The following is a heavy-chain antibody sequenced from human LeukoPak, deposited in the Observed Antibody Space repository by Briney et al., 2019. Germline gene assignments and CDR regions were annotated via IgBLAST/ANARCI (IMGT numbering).Heavy chain of an antibody. CDR2: IYTSGST. CDR1: GGSISSGSYY. V-gene: IGHV4-61*02. D-gene: IGHD2-21*01. Sequence: SETLSLTCTVSGGSISSGSYYWSWIRQPDGNGLEWIVRIYTSGSTNYNPSLKSRVTISVDTSKNQFSLKLSSVTAADTAVYYCARVVGTRLYCGGDCNNWFDPWGQGTLVTVSS. CDR3: ARVVGTRLYCGGDCNNWFDP. J-gene: IGHJ5*02.